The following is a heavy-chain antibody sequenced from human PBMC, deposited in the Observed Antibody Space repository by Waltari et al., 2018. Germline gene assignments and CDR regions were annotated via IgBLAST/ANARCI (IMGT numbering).Heavy chain of an antibody. CDR2: MYYTGTA. Sequence: QVQLQESGPGLVKPSETPSLTCTVSGASITTYYYSWLRQSPGKGLQWIGSMYYTGTAYYNPSLKSRVTISLDTSKNQFSLSLTSVTTADTAVYYCARDYPAAHVFDYWGQGTVVAVSS. CDR1: GASITTYY. V-gene: IGHV4-59*01. CDR3: ARDYPAAHVFDY. J-gene: IGHJ4*02. D-gene: IGHD2-15*01.